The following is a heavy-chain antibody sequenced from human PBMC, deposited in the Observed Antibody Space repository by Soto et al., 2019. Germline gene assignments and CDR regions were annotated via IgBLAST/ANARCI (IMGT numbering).Heavy chain of an antibody. CDR2: IYYSGST. CDR1: GGSISSGGYY. V-gene: IGHV4-31*03. J-gene: IGHJ5*02. D-gene: IGHD1-26*01. Sequence: PSETLSLTCTVSGGSISSGGYYWSWIRQHPGKGLEWIGYIYYSGSTYYNPSLKSRVTISVDTSKNQFSLKLSSVTAADTAVYYCARDEREHYSDDPKFDPWGQGTLVTVSS. CDR3: ARDEREHYSDDPKFDP.